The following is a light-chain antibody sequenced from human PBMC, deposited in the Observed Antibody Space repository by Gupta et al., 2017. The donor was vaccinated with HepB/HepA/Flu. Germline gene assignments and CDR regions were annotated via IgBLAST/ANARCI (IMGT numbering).Light chain of an antibody. CDR1: SSNIGAGFD. V-gene: IGLV1-40*01. Sequence: SWAPGQRVTIPCTVSSSNIGAGFDVHWYQQLPGTAPKLPMYANTNRPSGVPDRFSGSKSGTSASLDITGLQAEDEADYYCQSCDTSLSGAVFGGGTKLTVL. CDR2: ANT. J-gene: IGLJ2*01. CDR3: QSCDTSLSGAV.